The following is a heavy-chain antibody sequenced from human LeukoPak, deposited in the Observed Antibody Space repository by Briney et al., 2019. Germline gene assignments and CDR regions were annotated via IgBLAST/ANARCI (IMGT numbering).Heavy chain of an antibody. CDR1: GFTFVNSV. V-gene: IGHV3-64*02. CDR3: ARGPYSSGVHYFDF. CDR2: ISGNGATT. J-gene: IGHJ4*02. Sequence: GGSLRLSCATSGFTFVNSVMHWVRQAPGKGLEFVSAISGNGATTYYADTVKGRFTISRDNSLNTVSLVTGSLSTDDMAVYYCARGPYSSGVHYFDFWGQGTLVSISS. D-gene: IGHD3-22*01.